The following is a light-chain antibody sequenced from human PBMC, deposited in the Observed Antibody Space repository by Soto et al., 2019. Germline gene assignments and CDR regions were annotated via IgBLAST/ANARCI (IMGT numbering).Light chain of an antibody. Sequence: SYELTQPPSVSVSPGQTARITCSGDALPKQYAYWYQQKPGQAPVLVIYKDTERPSGIPERFSGSSSGTTVTLTISGVQAEDEADYYCQSADSSGTYGVFGGGTTLTVL. V-gene: IGLV3-25*03. CDR3: QSADSSGTYGV. J-gene: IGLJ2*01. CDR2: KDT. CDR1: ALPKQY.